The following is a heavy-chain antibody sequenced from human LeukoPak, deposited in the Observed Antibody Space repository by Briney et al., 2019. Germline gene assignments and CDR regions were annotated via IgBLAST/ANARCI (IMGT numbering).Heavy chain of an antibody. D-gene: IGHD2-8*01. CDR3: TTDGLKVTNG. J-gene: IGHJ4*02. V-gene: IGHV3-15*07. CDR1: GFTFSNAW. CDR2: IKSKTDGGTS. Sequence: GGSLRLSCAASGFTFSNAWINWVRQAPGKGLEWVGRIKSKTDGGTSDYAAPVKGRFIISRDDSKNMLYLQMNSLRTEDTAVYYCTTDGLKVTNGRGQGTLVTVSS.